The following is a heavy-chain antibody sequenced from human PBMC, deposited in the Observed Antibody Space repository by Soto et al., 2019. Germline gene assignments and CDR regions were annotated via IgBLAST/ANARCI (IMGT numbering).Heavy chain of an antibody. V-gene: IGHV3-49*03. D-gene: IGHD2-2*01. CDR2: IRSKAYGGTT. J-gene: IGHJ4*02. Sequence: GGSLRLSCTASGFTFGDYAMSWFRQAPGKGLEWVGFIRSKAYGGTTEYAASVKGRFTISRDDSKSIAYLQMNSLKTEDTAVYYCTRDLGTIDGFIVVPAAYPDYWGQGTLVTVSS. CDR3: TRDLGTIDGFIVVPAAYPDY. CDR1: GFTFGDYA.